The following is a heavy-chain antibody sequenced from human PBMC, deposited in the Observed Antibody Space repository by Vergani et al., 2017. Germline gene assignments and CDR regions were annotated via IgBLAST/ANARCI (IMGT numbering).Heavy chain of an antibody. CDR1: GGTFSSYA. D-gene: IGHD2-2*01. J-gene: IGHJ6*03. Sequence: QVQLVQSGAEVKKPGSSVKVSCKASGGTFSSYAISWVRQAPGQGLEWMGGIIPIFGTANYAQKFQGRVTITADESTSTAYMELSSLRSEDTAVYYCAGDRGGFVRGGAAARAGYYCGCMDVWGGGTAVTVSS. CDR3: AGDRGGFVRGGAAARAGYYCGCMDV. CDR2: IIPIFGTA. V-gene: IGHV1-69*01.